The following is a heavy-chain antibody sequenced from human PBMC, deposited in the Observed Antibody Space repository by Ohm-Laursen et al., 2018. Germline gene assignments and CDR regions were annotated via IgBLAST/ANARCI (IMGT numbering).Heavy chain of an antibody. CDR2: IYYSGST. D-gene: IGHD6-25*01. V-gene: IGHV4-39*01. Sequence: TLSLTCTVSGGSISSSSYYWGWIRQPPGKGLEWIGSIYYSGSTYYNPSLKSRVTISVDTSKNHFSLKLSSVTAADTAVYYCARHPDYRSDRWFDPWGQGTLVSVSS. J-gene: IGHJ5*02. CDR3: ARHPDYRSDRWFDP. CDR1: GGSISSSSYY.